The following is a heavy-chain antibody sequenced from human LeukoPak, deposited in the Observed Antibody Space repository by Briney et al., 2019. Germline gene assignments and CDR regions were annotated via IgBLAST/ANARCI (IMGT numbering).Heavy chain of an antibody. V-gene: IGHV3-20*04. CDR3: AELGITMIGGV. Sequence: PGGSLRLSCAASGFTFDDYGMSWVRQAPGKGLEWVSGINWNGGSTAYVDSVKGRFTISRDNAKNSLYLQMNSLRAEDTAVYYCAELGITMIGGVWGKGTTVTISS. D-gene: IGHD3-10*02. CDR1: GFTFDDYG. CDR2: INWNGGST. J-gene: IGHJ6*04.